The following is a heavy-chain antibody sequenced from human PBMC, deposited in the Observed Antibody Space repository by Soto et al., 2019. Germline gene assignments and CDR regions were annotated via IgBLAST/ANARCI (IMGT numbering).Heavy chain of an antibody. Sequence: PGGSLRLSCSASGFTFSDENMSWVRQVPGKGLKWVSGISGGGSYIFYADSVQGRFSISRDNPKNSLFLEMNSLRVEDTAVYYCARDSDCHSTSCFFPPHVWGQGTTVTVSS. J-gene: IGHJ6*02. V-gene: IGHV3-21*06. CDR3: ARDSDCHSTSCFFPPHV. D-gene: IGHD2-2*01. CDR2: ISGGGSYI. CDR1: GFTFSDEN.